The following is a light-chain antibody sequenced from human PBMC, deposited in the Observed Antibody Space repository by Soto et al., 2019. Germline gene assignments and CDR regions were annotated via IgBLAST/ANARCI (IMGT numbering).Light chain of an antibody. CDR3: QQYGSSPRT. J-gene: IGKJ2*01. Sequence: EIVLTQSPGTLSLSPGERATLSCRASQSVSGSYLAWYQQKPGQAPSLHIYGSSSRATGIPDRFSGSGSGTDFTLTISRREPEDFSVYYCQQYGSSPRTFGQGTKLEIK. V-gene: IGKV3-20*01. CDR1: QSVSGSY. CDR2: GSS.